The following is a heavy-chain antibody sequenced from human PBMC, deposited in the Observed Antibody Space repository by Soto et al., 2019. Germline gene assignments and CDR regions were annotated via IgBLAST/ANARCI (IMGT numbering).Heavy chain of an antibody. Sequence: EVHLVESGGGLAQPGGSLRLSCAASDFVVSNYWMHWVRQVPGKGPVWVSRLSTDGSNTNYADSVTSPFTIARDNAKNALYLEILSLTAEDTAVCHCVRGSYGVPVGFDSWGQATLVSVAS. CDR1: DFVVSNYW. CDR2: LSTDGSNT. CDR3: VRGSYGVPVGFDS. D-gene: IGHD5-18*01. V-gene: IGHV3-74*01. J-gene: IGHJ4*02.